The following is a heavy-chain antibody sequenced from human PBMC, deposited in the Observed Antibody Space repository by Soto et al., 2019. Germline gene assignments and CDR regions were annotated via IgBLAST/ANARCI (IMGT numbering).Heavy chain of an antibody. CDR1: GDTFTFYS. Sequence: QVQLVQSGAEVKKPGSSVRVSCKASGDTFTFYSINWVRQAPGLGLEWMGRINPILSMSNYAQRFQGRVTMTADKSTSTAYMELSRLRSEDTPMYYCASSYGSGYRAFDYWGQGALVSVSS. J-gene: IGHJ4*02. CDR3: ASSYGSGYRAFDY. D-gene: IGHD3-10*01. V-gene: IGHV1-69*02. CDR2: INPILSMS.